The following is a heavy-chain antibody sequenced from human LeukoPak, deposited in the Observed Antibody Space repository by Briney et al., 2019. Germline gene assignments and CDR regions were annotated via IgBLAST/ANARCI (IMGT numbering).Heavy chain of an antibody. V-gene: IGHV3-23*01. J-gene: IGHJ6*03. CDR2: ISGSGGST. CDR1: GFTFSSYA. CDR3: AKELPTLVYYYMEV. Sequence: PGGSLRLSCAASGFTFSSYAMSWVRQAPGKGLEWVSAISGSGGSTYYADSVKGRFTISRDNSKSTLSLQMNSLRAEDTALYYCAKELPTLVYYYMEVWGKGTTVTVSS. D-gene: IGHD3-16*01.